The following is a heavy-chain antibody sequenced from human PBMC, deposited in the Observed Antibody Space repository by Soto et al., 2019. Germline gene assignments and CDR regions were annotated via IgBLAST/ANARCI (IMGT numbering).Heavy chain of an antibody. CDR1: GFSLSTYHMG. J-gene: IGHJ4*02. CDR3: AHAGDYNLLTFDH. Sequence: QITLKESGPTLVRPAQTLTLTCDFSGFSLSTYHMGVAWIRQPPGKALEWLALMYWDDDKRYSPSLKDRLAISKDTSSNQVVLTITNIDPGDSATYFCAHAGDYNLLTFDHWGPGTLVTVSS. V-gene: IGHV2-5*02. CDR2: MYWDDDK. D-gene: IGHD4-17*01.